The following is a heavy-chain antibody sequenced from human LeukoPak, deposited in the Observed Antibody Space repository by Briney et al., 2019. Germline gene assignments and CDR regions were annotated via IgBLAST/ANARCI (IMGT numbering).Heavy chain of an antibody. Sequence: ASVKVSCKASGYTFTSYGISWVRQAPGQGLEWMGWISAYNGNTNYAQKLQGRVTMTTDTSTSTAYLELRSLRSDDTAVYYCASDVPDSGSYRLRAFDFWGQGTMVTVSS. V-gene: IGHV1-18*01. J-gene: IGHJ3*01. CDR2: ISAYNGNT. CDR1: GYTFTSYG. CDR3: ASDVPDSGSYRLRAFDF. D-gene: IGHD1-26*01.